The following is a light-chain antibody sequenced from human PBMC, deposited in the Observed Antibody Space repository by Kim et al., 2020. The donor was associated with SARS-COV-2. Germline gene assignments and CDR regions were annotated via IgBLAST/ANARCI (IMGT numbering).Light chain of an antibody. CDR3: AAWDDSVSGWV. J-gene: IGLJ3*02. V-gene: IGLV1-47*01. CDR2: MNN. CDR1: SSNIGRNY. Sequence: QSVLTQPPSASGTPGQRVTISCSGSSSNIGRNYVYWYQQLPGTAPKLLIYMNNHRPSGVPDRFSGSKSGTSASLAISGLRSEDEADYYCAAWDDSVSGWVFGGGTQLTVL.